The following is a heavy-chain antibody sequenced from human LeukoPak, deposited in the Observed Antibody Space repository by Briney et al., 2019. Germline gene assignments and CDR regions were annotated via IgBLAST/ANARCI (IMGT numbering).Heavy chain of an antibody. V-gene: IGHV3-33*01. D-gene: IGHD3-10*01. CDR1: GFPSSSYG. J-gene: IGHJ4*02. CDR2: IWYDGTNK. Sequence: QAGGSLRLSCAASGFPSSSYGMPWVRQAPGKGLEWVALIWYDGTNKYYADSVKGRFTISRDNSKNTLYLQMNSLRAEDTAVYFCARDPRHDYYGSGSYYRGAAFDYWGQGTLVTVSS. CDR3: ARDPRHDYYGSGSYYRGAAFDY.